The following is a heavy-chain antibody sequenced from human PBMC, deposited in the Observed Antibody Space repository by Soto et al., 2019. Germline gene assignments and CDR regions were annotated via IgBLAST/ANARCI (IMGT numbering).Heavy chain of an antibody. V-gene: IGHV3-30*18. D-gene: IGHD3-10*01. CDR2: ISYDGDNK. J-gene: IGHJ6*02. Sequence: QRLSCGASGFTFNSFGMHWVRQAPGRGLEWVAVISYDGDNKYYTDSVKGRFTISRDNSKNTLHLEMNSLRAEDTAVYYCAKDIGTVVRVPIYYGLDGWGQWTTVTVSS. CDR3: AKDIGTVVRVPIYYGLDG. CDR1: GFTFNSFG.